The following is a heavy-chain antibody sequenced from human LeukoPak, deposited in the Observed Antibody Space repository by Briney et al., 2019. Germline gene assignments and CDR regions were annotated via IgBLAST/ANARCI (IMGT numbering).Heavy chain of an antibody. CDR1: GFTFSIYS. D-gene: IGHD5-12*01. CDR2: ISTSSSTI. Sequence: GGSLRLSCAASGFTFSIYSMNWVRQAPGKGLEWVSYISTSSSTIYYADSVKGRFTISRDNTKNSLYLQMNSLRAEDTAVYYCARTDRQYSGGTEDYWGQGTLVTVSS. J-gene: IGHJ4*02. CDR3: ARTDRQYSGGTEDY. V-gene: IGHV3-48*04.